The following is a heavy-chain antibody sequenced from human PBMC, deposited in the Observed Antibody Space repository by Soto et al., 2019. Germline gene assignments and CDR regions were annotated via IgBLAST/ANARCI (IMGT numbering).Heavy chain of an antibody. CDR1: GFTFSSYG. CDR3: AKDRRSLLWFGELLFGADYYGMDA. Sequence: QVQLVESGGGVVQPGRSLRLSCAASGFTFSSYGMHWVRQAPGKGLEWVAVISYDGSNKYYADSVKGRFTISRDNSKNTLYLQMNSLSAEDTAVYYCAKDRRSLLWFGELLFGADYYGMDAWGQGTTVTVSS. CDR2: ISYDGSNK. D-gene: IGHD3-10*01. J-gene: IGHJ6*02. V-gene: IGHV3-30*18.